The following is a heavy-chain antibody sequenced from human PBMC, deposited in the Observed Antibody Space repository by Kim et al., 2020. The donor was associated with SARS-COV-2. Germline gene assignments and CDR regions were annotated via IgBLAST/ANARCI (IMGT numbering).Heavy chain of an antibody. D-gene: IGHD6-13*01. CDR3: ASTNSSSWSCYYYYYGMDV. J-gene: IGHJ6*02. Sequence: ASVKVSCKASGYTFTSYAMNWVRQAPGQGLEWMGWINTNTGNPTYAQGFTGRFVFSLDTSVSTAYLQISSLKAEDTAVYYCASTNSSSWSCYYYYYGMDVWGQGTTVTVSS. CDR1: GYTFTSYA. V-gene: IGHV7-4-1*02. CDR2: INTNTGNP.